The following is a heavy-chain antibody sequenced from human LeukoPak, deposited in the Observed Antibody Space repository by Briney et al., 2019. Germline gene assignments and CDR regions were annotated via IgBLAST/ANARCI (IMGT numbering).Heavy chain of an antibody. J-gene: IGHJ3*02. CDR1: GGSISSGDYY. V-gene: IGHV4-30-4*08. Sequence: SETLSLTCTVSGGSISSGDYYWSWIRQPPGKGLEWIGYIYYSGSTYYNPSLKSRITISVDTSKNQFSLKLSSVTAADTAVYYCAREAFCSGGGCYSERAYDIWGQGTMATVSS. D-gene: IGHD2-15*01. CDR3: AREAFCSGGGCYSERAYDI. CDR2: IYYSGST.